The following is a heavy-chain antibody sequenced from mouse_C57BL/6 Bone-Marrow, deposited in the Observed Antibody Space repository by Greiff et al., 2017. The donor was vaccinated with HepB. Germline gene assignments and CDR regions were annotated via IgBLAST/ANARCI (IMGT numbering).Heavy chain of an antibody. J-gene: IGHJ3*01. CDR1: GFNIKDDY. CDR3: TTCLLAY. CDR2: IDPENGDT. D-gene: IGHD2-10*01. V-gene: IGHV14-4*01. Sequence: VQLKQSGAELVRPGASVKLSCTASGFNIKDDYMHWVKQRPEQGLEWIGWIDPENGDTEYASKFQGKATITADTSSNTAYLQLSSLTSEDTAVYYCTTCLLAYWGRGTRVTVSA.